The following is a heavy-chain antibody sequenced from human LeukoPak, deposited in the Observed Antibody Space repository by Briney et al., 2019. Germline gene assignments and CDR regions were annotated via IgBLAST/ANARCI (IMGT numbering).Heavy chain of an antibody. V-gene: IGHV3-64*05. J-gene: IGHJ6*02. CDR1: GFTFIRYA. CDR3: VKKADLDIVAVSAGIPGYGLDV. CDR2: IRSNGGSR. D-gene: IGHD2-2*01. Sequence: PGGAPRLSSSAAGFTFIRYARCWVRDGPGAGLGYGWVIRSNGGSRYQAASGKGRFTISSYNCQNTLYIQMRNLSVEDTAVYYCVKKADLDIVAVSAGIPGYGLDVWGQGTTVTVSS.